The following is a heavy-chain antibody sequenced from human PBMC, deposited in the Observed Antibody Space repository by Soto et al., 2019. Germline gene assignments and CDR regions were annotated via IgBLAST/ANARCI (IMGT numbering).Heavy chain of an antibody. CDR2: ISSSSSTI. CDR1: GFTFSSYS. J-gene: IGHJ6*02. CDR3: ARDYDYVWGSYRLTYYYYGMDV. V-gene: IGHV3-48*02. D-gene: IGHD3-16*02. Sequence: EVQLVESGGGLVQPGGSLRLSCAASGFTFSSYSMNWVRQAPGKRLEWVSYISSSSSTIYYADSVKGRFTISRDNAKNSLYLQMNSLRDEDTAVYYCARDYDYVWGSYRLTYYYYGMDVWGQGTTVTVSS.